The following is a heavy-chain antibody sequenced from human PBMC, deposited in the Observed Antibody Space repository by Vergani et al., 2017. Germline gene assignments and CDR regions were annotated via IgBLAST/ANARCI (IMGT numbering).Heavy chain of an antibody. V-gene: IGHV4-39*01. CDR3: ASKRGACRAAYCHSYDF. Sequence: QVQLQESGAGLVKPSETLSLTCTVSGDSVISTYYHWGWIRQPPGKGLEWIGSMDYSESTSNNPSLGSRIDISFGTPKNQFSLRLTSVTAADTAVYYCASKRGACRAAYCHSYDFWGPGSLVGVSS. CDR2: MDYSEST. D-gene: IGHD2-15*01. J-gene: IGHJ4*02. CDR1: GDSVISTYYH.